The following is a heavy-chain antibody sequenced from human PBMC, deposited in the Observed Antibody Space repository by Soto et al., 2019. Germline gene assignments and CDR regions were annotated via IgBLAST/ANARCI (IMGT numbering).Heavy chain of an antibody. CDR1: GFTFSSYA. CDR2: ISGSGGST. D-gene: IGHD3-22*01. Sequence: GGSLRLSCAASGFTFSSYAMSWVRQAPGKGLEWVSAISGSGGSTYYADSVKGWFTISRDNSKNTLYLQMNSLRAEGTAVYYCAKVSSSGYFDYWGQGTLVTVSS. V-gene: IGHV3-23*01. CDR3: AKVSSSGYFDY. J-gene: IGHJ4*02.